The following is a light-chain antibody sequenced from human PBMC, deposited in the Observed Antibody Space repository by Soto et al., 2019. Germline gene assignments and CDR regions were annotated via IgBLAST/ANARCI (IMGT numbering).Light chain of an antibody. CDR3: QQSYTALSTT. CDR1: ESINRH. J-gene: IGKJ5*01. CDR2: AAS. V-gene: IGKV1-39*01. Sequence: DIQMTQSPSSLSASVGDRVTITCRASESINRHLNWYQQQPRKAPNLLINAASNLQNGVQSRFRRGRSGTRFTLIITNLQPEDFTTYYGQQSYTALSTTLGQGTRLEIK.